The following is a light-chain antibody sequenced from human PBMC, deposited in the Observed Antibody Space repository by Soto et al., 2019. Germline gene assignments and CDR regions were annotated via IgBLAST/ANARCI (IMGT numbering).Light chain of an antibody. J-gene: IGKJ4*01. CDR3: QQLNSYPLT. V-gene: IGKV1-9*01. Sequence: DIPLTQSPSFLSASVGDRVTITCRASQGISSYLAWHQQKPGKAPKLLIYAASTLQSGVPSRFSGSGSGTELTLTISSLQPEDFATYYCQQLNSYPLTVCGGTKVEIK. CDR2: AAS. CDR1: QGISSY.